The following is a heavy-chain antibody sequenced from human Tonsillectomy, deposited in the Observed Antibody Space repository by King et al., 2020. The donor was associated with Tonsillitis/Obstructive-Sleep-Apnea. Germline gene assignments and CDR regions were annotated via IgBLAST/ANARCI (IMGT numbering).Heavy chain of an antibody. Sequence: VQLVESGGGLVQPGRSLRLSCTASGFTFGDYAMSWVRKAPGTGLERVGFIRSKAYGGTTEYAASVKGRFTISRDDSKSIAYLQMNSLKTEDTAVYYCTRAPYIKDCSSTSCQYYYYYMDVWGKGTTVTVSS. CDR1: GFTFGDYA. D-gene: IGHD2-2*01. CDR3: TRAPYIKDCSSTSCQYYYYYMDV. CDR2: IRSKAYGGTT. V-gene: IGHV3-49*04. J-gene: IGHJ6*03.